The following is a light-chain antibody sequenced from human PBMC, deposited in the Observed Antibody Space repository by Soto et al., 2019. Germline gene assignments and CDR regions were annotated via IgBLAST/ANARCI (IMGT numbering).Light chain of an antibody. CDR3: QQYGSSGT. Sequence: EIVLTQSPGTLSLSPGERATLSCRASQSVSNNYLAWYQQKPGQAPRLLIYGASNRATGIPDRFSGSGSGTDFTLTISRLETEDFAVYYCQQYGSSGTFGQGTKVDIQ. J-gene: IGKJ1*01. V-gene: IGKV3-20*01. CDR1: QSVSNNY. CDR2: GAS.